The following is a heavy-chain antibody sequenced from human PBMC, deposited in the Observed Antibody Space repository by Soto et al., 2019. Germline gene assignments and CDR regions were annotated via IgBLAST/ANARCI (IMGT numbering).Heavy chain of an antibody. CDR3: ARGGYCTNGVGLSDIDY. D-gene: IGHD2-8*01. V-gene: IGHV3-30-3*01. J-gene: IGHJ4*02. CDR2: ISYDGSNK. CDR1: GFTFSSYA. Sequence: QVQLVESGGGVVQPGRSLRLSCAASGFTFSSYAMPWVRQAPGKRLEWVSVISYDGSNKYYADSVKGRFTISRDNSNNTLYLQMNSLRAEDTAVYYCARGGYCTNGVGLSDIDYWGQGTLVSVSS.